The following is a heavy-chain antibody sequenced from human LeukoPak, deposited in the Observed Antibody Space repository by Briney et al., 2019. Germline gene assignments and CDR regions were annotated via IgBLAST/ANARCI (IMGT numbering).Heavy chain of an antibody. CDR3: ARGSYDILTGSAYYFDF. CDR1: GFSFSDYS. CDR2: ISNSGSSI. D-gene: IGHD3-9*01. Sequence: GGSLRLSCAASGFSFSDYSMTWIRQAPGKGLEWVSYISNSGSSIYYADSVKGRFTISRDNAKESLHLQMNSLRADDTAVYFCARGSYDILTGSAYYFDFWGQGTLVTVSS. V-gene: IGHV3-11*01. J-gene: IGHJ4*02.